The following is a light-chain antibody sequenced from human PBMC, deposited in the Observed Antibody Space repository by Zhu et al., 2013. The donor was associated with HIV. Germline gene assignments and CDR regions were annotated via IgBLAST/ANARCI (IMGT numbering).Light chain of an antibody. Sequence: DIVLTQSPGTLSLSPGERATLSCRASQSVSSSYLAWYQQKPGQAPRLLIYGASSRATGIPDRFSGSGSGTDFTLTISRLEPEDFALYYCQQYGSSPLTFGGGTKVEIK. CDR1: QSVSSSY. CDR3: QQYGSSPLT. CDR2: GAS. J-gene: IGKJ4*01. V-gene: IGKV3-20*01.